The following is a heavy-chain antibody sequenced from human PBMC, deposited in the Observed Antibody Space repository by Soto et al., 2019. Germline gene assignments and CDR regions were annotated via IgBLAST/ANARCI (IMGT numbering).Heavy chain of an antibody. J-gene: IGHJ3*02. CDR2: INPSGGST. CDR1: GYTFTSYY. Sequence: VASVKVSCKASGYTFTSYYMHWVRQAPGQGLEWMGIINPSGGSTSYAQKFQGRVTMTRDTSTSTVYMELSSLRSEDTAVYYCARNYWSRYCSSTSCYTAFDIWGQGTMVTVSS. D-gene: IGHD2-2*02. V-gene: IGHV1-46*01. CDR3: ARNYWSRYCSSTSCYTAFDI.